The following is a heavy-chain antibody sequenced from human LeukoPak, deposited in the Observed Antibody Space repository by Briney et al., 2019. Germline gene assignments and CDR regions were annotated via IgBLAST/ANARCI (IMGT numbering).Heavy chain of an antibody. CDR2: ISGRDEST. CDR1: GLTFSNHA. D-gene: IGHD1-14*01. Sequence: GGSLRLSCAVSGLTFSNHALSWVRHAPGKGLEWVSAISGRDESTYYADSVKGRFTVSRDNAKNSLYLQMNSLRAEDTAVYYWARGARTCDYWGQGTLVTVSS. CDR3: ARGARTCDY. V-gene: IGHV3-23*01. J-gene: IGHJ4*02.